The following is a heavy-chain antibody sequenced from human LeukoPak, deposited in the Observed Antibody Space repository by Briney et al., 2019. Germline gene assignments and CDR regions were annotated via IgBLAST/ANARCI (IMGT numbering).Heavy chain of an antibody. V-gene: IGHV4-59*01. Sequence: PSETLSLSCTVSGCSISNYYWTWIRQSPGKGLEWIGAIYYTGSTNYNPSLKSRVTILVDTSKNQFSLKLTSVTAADTAIYYCASVGGLGSLFYWGQGTLVTVSS. CDR1: GCSISNYY. CDR2: IYYTGST. CDR3: ASVGGLGSLFY. J-gene: IGHJ4*02. D-gene: IGHD3-16*01.